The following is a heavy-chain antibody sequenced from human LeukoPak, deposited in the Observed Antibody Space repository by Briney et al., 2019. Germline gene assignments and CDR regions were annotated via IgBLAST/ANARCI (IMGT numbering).Heavy chain of an antibody. CDR2: IWYDGSNK. Sequence: GSLRLSCAASGFTFSSYGIHWVRQAPGKGLEWVAVIWYDGSNKYYADSAKGRFTISRDNSKNTLSLQMNSLRAEDTAVYYCARDHGSGWTGDYFDYWGQGTLVTVSS. D-gene: IGHD6-19*01. CDR3: ARDHGSGWTGDYFDY. J-gene: IGHJ4*02. V-gene: IGHV3-33*01. CDR1: GFTFSSYG.